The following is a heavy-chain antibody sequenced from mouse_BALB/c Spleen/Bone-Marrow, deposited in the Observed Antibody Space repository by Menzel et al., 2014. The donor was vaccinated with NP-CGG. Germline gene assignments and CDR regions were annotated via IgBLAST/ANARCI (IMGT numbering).Heavy chain of an antibody. V-gene: IGHV1S130*01. Sequence: QVQLQQSGSVLVRPGTSVKLSCKASDYTFTSSWIHWARQRPGQGLEWIGEIHPNSGSTNYNEKFKGKATLTIDTSSSTAYVDLSSLTSEDSADYYCARHHRYAYYVDYWGQGTTLTVSS. CDR3: ARHHRYAYYVDY. D-gene: IGHD2-14*01. J-gene: IGHJ2*01. CDR1: DYTFTSSW. CDR2: IHPNSGST.